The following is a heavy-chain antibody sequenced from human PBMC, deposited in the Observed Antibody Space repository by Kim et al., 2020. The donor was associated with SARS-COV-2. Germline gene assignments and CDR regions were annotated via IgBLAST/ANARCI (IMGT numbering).Heavy chain of an antibody. CDR1: GFRFSSCS. CDR3: ARDDPDYYYGSGSYPPSDY. Sequence: GGSLRLSCAASGFRFSSCSMNWVRQAPGKGLEWVAYISSSSSSIFYADSVKGRFTISRDNAKNSLFLQMSGLRDEDTAVYYCARDDPDYYYGSGSYPPSDYWGQGTLVTVS. V-gene: IGHV3-48*02. J-gene: IGHJ4*02. CDR2: ISSSSSSI. D-gene: IGHD3-10*01.